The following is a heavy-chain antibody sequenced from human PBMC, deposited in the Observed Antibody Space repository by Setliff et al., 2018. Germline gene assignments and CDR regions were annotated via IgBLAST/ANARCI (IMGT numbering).Heavy chain of an antibody. Sequence: PGGSLRLSCAASGFTFSSYSMNWVRQAPGKGLEWVSYISSSSSTIYYADSVKGRFTISRDNDKNSLYLQMNSLRAEDTAVYYCARDSRVRYDAPGSARAXSPYWGQGTLVTVSS. V-gene: IGHV3-48*01. CDR1: GFTFSSYS. D-gene: IGHD3-10*01. CDR3: ARDSRVRYDAPGSARAXSPY. CDR2: ISSSSSTI. J-gene: IGHJ4*02.